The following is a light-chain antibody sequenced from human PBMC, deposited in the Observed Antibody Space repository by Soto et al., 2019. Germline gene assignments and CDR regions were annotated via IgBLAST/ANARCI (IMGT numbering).Light chain of an antibody. V-gene: IGLV2-14*01. CDR3: NSYTSSIPWV. CDR1: SSDVGAFDY. J-gene: IGLJ3*02. CDR2: EVS. Sequence: QSALTQPASVSGSPGQSITISCTGTSSDVGAFDYVSWYQQHPGKAPKLMIYEVSKRPSGVSNRFSGSKSGNTASLTISGLQAEDEADYYCNSYTSSIPWVFGGGTKLTVL.